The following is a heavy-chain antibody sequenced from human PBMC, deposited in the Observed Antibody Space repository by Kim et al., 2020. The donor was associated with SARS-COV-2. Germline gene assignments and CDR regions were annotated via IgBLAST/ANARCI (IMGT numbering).Heavy chain of an antibody. V-gene: IGHV3-15*01. J-gene: IGHJ4*02. CDR3: TTDIFRAGWNYYFDY. Sequence: GGSLLLSFSSSFFPFPPSFLRWVRPAPGPGLSFFFLLPLPPSFFPPSSSAPLPGRFPLSRADSKTTLYLQMNSLKTEDTAVYYCTTDIFRAGWNYYFDYWGQGTLNTVSS. CDR2: LPLPPSFFPP. CDR1: FFPFPPSF. D-gene: IGHD1-1*01.